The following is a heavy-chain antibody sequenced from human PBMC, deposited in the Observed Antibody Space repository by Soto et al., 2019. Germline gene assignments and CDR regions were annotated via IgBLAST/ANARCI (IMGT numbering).Heavy chain of an antibody. V-gene: IGHV3-33*01. D-gene: IGHD4-17*01. CDR1: GFTFSSYG. CDR2: IWYDGSNK. CDR3: ARDHTTVVTPTWYFDL. Sequence: QVQLVESGGGVVQPGRSLRLSCAASGFTFSSYGMHWVRQAPGKGLEWVAVIWYDGSNKYYADSVKGRFTISRDNSKNTLYLQMNSLRAEDTAVYYCARDHTTVVTPTWYFDLWGRGTLVTVSS. J-gene: IGHJ2*01.